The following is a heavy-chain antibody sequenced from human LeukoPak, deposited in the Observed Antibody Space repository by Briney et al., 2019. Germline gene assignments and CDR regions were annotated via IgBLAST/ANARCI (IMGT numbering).Heavy chain of an antibody. CDR3: SRGSGWLSVY. Sequence: KSGGSLRLSCTAAASTFGDYLMSSFRQAPGEGREWIGFISGGTTEYAASVKGRFTISKDHSTSIAYLQMNSRTTEDTAVYYCSRGSGWLSVYGGQGTLVTVSS. V-gene: IGHV3-49*05. CDR1: ASTFGDYL. CDR2: ISGGTT. D-gene: IGHD6-19*01. J-gene: IGHJ4*02.